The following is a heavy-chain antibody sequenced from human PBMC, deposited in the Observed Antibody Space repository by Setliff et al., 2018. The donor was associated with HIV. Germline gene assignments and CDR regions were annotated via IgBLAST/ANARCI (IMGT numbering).Heavy chain of an antibody. CDR3: ARQGFVPLGVHQFDS. J-gene: IGHJ4*02. Sequence: PSETLSLTCSVSGGSVSSGSYYWGWIRQPPGKGLEWIGTLYFTGSTYYNPSLKSRVTISVDTSKNQFSLKLSSVTAADTAVYYCARQGFVPLGVHQFDSWGQGTLVTVSS. D-gene: IGHD3-16*01. CDR1: GGSVSSGSYY. CDR2: LYFTGST. V-gene: IGHV4-39*01.